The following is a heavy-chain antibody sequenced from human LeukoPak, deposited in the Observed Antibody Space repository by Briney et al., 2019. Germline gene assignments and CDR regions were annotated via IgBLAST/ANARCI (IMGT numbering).Heavy chain of an antibody. V-gene: IGHV3-30*02. J-gene: IGHJ4*02. D-gene: IGHD3-9*01. CDR1: GFTFSSYW. CDR3: AKGISRYFDWFDY. Sequence: GGSPRLSCAASGFTFSSYWMSWVRQAPGKGLEWVAFIRYDGSNKYYADSVKGRFTISRDNSKNTLYLQMNSLRAEDTAVYYCAKGISRYFDWFDYWGQGTLVTVSS. CDR2: IRYDGSNK.